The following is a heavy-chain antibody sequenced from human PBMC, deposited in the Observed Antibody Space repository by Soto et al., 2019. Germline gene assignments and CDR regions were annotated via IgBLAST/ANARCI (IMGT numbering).Heavy chain of an antibody. V-gene: IGHV3-23*01. J-gene: IGHJ5*02. Sequence: EVQLLESGGGLVQPGGSLRLSCVASGFTFGGFVMNWVRQAPGRGLEWVSSISGSGSSTYYADSVKGRFTISRDNSKGTVFLQMESLRGEDTAVYYCAKGRSVSWNRGPPPNWFHPWGQGTQVTVSS. CDR2: ISGSGSST. CDR3: AKGRSVSWNRGPPPNWFHP. CDR1: GFTFGGFV. D-gene: IGHD1-1*01.